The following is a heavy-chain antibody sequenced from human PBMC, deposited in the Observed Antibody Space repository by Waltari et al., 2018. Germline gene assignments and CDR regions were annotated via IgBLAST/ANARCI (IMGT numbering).Heavy chain of an antibody. V-gene: IGHV3-23*01. D-gene: IGHD3-10*01. CDR1: GFTFSSYA. J-gene: IGHJ4*02. Sequence: EVQLLESGGALVQPGGSLRLSCAASGFTFSSYAMSWVRQAPGKGLGGFSRKRASRGTSHYADSVGGRFTISRDNSKNTLYLQMDSLRGEDTAVYYCAKFYGSGSYNNFPDYWGQGTPVTVSS. CDR2: KRASRGTS. CDR3: AKFYGSGSYNNFPDY.